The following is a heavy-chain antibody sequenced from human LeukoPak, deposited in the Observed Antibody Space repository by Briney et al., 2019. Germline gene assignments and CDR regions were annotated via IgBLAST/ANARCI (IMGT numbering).Heavy chain of an antibody. CDR1: GGSISSSSYY. D-gene: IGHD6-13*01. V-gene: IGHV4-39*07. CDR3: ATSRKSSSWRGDAFDI. CDR2: IYYSGST. J-gene: IGHJ3*02. Sequence: KPSETLSLTCTVSGGSISSSSYYWGWIRQPPGKGLEWIGSIYYSGSTNYNPSLKSRVTISVDKSKNQFSLKLSSVTAADTAVYYCATSRKSSSWRGDAFDIWGQGTMVTVSS.